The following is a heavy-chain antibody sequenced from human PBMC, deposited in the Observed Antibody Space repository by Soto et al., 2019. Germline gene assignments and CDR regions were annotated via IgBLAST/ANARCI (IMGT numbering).Heavy chain of an antibody. CDR1: GGSISSSRYY. CDR3: ANWIYGDYDKGADY. D-gene: IGHD4-17*01. CDR2: IYYSGST. Sequence: NPSETLAITCTVSGGSISSSRYYGGWIRQPPGKGLEWIGSIYYSGSTYYNPSLKSRVTISVDTSKNQFSLKLSSVTAADTAVYYCANWIYGDYDKGADYWGQGTLVTVSS. J-gene: IGHJ4*02. V-gene: IGHV4-39*01.